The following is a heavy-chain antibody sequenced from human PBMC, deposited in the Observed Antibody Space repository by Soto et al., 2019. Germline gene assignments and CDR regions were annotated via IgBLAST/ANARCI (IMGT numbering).Heavy chain of an antibody. V-gene: IGHV4-34*01. Sequence: QVQLQQWGAGLLKPSETLSLTCAVYGGSFGGYYWCWIRQPPGKRLEWIGEMHQSGSTKYNPSLKSRVTLSLDTSQNQFSLKMSSVTAADTAMYYCARRVVPAALGLWGRGTLVTVSS. CDR3: ARRVVPAALGL. D-gene: IGHD2-2*01. CDR1: GGSFGGYY. CDR2: MHQSGST. J-gene: IGHJ2*01.